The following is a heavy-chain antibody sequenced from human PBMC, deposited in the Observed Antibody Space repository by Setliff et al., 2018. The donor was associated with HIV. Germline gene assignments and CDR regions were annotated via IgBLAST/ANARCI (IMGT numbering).Heavy chain of an antibody. D-gene: IGHD3-10*01. J-gene: IGHJ6*03. CDR2: IYPGDSDT. CDR1: GSSFTSYW. CDR3: ARLSGDTDYYYYYYMDV. Sequence: LKISCKGSGSSFTSYWIGWVRQMPGKGLEWMGIIYPGDSDTRYSPSFQGQVTISADKSISTAYLQWSSLKASDTAMYYCARLSGDTDYYYYYYMDVWGKGTTVTVSS. V-gene: IGHV5-51*01.